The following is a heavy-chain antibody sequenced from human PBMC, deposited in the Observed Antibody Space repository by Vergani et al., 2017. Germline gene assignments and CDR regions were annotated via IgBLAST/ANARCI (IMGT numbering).Heavy chain of an antibody. CDR1: GFTFSSYG. V-gene: IGHV3-30*18. CDR3: AKDPSYRRGAAAGIPFY. J-gene: IGHJ4*02. Sequence: QVQLVESGGGVVQPGRSLRLSCAASGFTFSSYGMHWVRQAPGKGLEWVAVISYDGSNKYYADSVKGRFTISRDNSKNTLYLQMNSLRAEDTAVYYCAKDPSYRRGAAAGIPFYWGQGTLVTVSS. D-gene: IGHD6-13*01. CDR2: ISYDGSNK.